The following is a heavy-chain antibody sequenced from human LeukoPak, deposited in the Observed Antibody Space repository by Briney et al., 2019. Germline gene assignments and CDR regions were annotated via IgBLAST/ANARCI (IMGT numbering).Heavy chain of an antibody. CDR2: ISGHIAHT. CDR1: GYTFTSYG. D-gene: IGHD3-9*01. V-gene: IGHV1-18*01. Sequence: ASVTVSCKASGYTFTSYGISWVRQAPGQGLEWMGWISGHIAHTNYAQKLQGRVTMTIDTSTSTAYMELGSLRSDDTAVYYCARDQDYDILSGYSSAYWGQGTLVSVSS. CDR3: ARDQDYDILSGYSSAY. J-gene: IGHJ4*02.